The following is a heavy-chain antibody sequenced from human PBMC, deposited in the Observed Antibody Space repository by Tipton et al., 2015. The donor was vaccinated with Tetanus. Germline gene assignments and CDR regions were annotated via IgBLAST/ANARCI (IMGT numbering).Heavy chain of an antibody. Sequence: TLSLTCNVSGASMSSSSYYWDWIRQPPGKGLEWIGSIYYSGSSYYNPSLESRVTISVDTSKSQFSLKLTSVTTADTAVYFCARDELFFSGGEDHAAFDIWGQGTLVTVSS. J-gene: IGHJ3*02. CDR1: GASMSSSSYY. CDR2: IYYSGSS. V-gene: IGHV4-39*07. D-gene: IGHD3-10*01. CDR3: ARDELFFSGGEDHAAFDI.